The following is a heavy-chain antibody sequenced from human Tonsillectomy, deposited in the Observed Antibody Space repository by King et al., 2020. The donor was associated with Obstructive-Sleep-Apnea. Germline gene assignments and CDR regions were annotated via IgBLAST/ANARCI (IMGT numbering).Heavy chain of an antibody. V-gene: IGHV3-23*04. J-gene: IGHJ4*02. CDR2: ISGSGGST. D-gene: IGHD3-3*01. Sequence: VQLVESGGGLVQPGGSLRLSCAASGFTFSSYAMSWVRQAPGKGLEWVSAISGSGGSTYYADSVKGRFTISRVNSKNTLYLQMNSLRAEDTAVYYCAKDTIVGVVIRGYFDYWGQGTLVTVSS. CDR1: GFTFSSYA. CDR3: AKDTIVGVVIRGYFDY.